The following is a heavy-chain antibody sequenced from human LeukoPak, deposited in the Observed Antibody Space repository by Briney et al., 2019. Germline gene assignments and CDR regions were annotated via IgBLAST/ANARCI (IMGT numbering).Heavy chain of an antibody. CDR2: IKSKTDGGTT. V-gene: IGHV3-15*01. CDR3: TTGYATGYLSAFDI. J-gene: IGHJ3*02. Sequence: GGSLRLSCAASGFTFSNAWMSWVRQAPGKGLEWVGRIKSKTDGGTTDYAAPVKGRFTISRDDSKNTLYLQMNSLKTEDTAVYYCTTGYATGYLSAFDIWGQGTMVTVSS. CDR1: GFTFSNAW. D-gene: IGHD1-26*01.